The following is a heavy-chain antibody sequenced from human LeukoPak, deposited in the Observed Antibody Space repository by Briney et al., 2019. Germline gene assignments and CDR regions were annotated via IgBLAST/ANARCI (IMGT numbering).Heavy chain of an antibody. J-gene: IGHJ4*02. CDR1: GFTFSSYS. D-gene: IGHD3-22*01. CDR3: AKAPSMIVEENDY. Sequence: PGGSLRLSCAASGFTFSSYSISGVRQAPGKGLAWVSGISGSGGSTYYADSVKGRFTISRDNSKNKLYLQMNSLRAEDTAVYYSAKAPSMIVEENDYWGKGTLVTVS. CDR2: ISGSGGST. V-gene: IGHV3-23*01.